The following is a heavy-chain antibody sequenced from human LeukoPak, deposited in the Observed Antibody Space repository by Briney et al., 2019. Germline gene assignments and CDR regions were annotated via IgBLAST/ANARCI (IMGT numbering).Heavy chain of an antibody. V-gene: IGHV4-59*01. CDR3: AGDMMGGGWLDP. D-gene: IGHD1-26*01. CDR1: GGSISSYY. J-gene: IGHJ5*02. Sequence: SETLSLTCTVSGGSISSYYWSWIRQPPGKGLEWIGYIYYSGSTNYNPSLKSRVTISVDTSKNQFSLKLSSVTAADTAVYYCAGDMMGGGWLDPWGQGTLVTVSS. CDR2: IYYSGST.